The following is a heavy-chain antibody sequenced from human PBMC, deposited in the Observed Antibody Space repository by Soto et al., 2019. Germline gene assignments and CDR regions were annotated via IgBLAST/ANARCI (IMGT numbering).Heavy chain of an antibody. D-gene: IGHD3-3*01. V-gene: IGHV6-1*01. CDR1: GDSVSSNSAA. Sequence: PAQPLSLTCAISGDSVSSNSAAWNWIRQSPSRGLEWLGRTYYRSKWYNDYAVSVKSRITINPDTSTNQFSLQLNSVTPEDTAVYYCARDRPNTIFGVVIMGYYGMDVWGQGTTVTVSS. CDR3: ARDRPNTIFGVVIMGYYGMDV. CDR2: TYYRSKWYN. J-gene: IGHJ6*02.